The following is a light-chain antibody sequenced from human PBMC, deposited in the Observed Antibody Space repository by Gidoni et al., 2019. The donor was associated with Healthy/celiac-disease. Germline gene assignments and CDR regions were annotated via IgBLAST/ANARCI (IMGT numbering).Light chain of an antibody. V-gene: IGKV3-20*01. CDR2: GAS. Sequence: EIVLTQSPGTLSLSPGERATLSCRASQSVSSCYLAWYQQKPGQAPRLLIYGASSRATGIPDRFSGSGSGTDFTLTISRLEPEDFAVYYCQQYGSSPPMCSFGQGTKLEIK. J-gene: IGKJ2*04. CDR3: QQYGSSPPMCS. CDR1: QSVSSCY.